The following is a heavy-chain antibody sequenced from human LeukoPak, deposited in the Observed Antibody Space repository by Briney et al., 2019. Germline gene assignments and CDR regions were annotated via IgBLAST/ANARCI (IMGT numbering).Heavy chain of an antibody. V-gene: IGHV3-23*01. D-gene: IGHD1-7*01. J-gene: IGHJ4*02. Sequence: LAGGSLRFSCAASGFTFSTYAMYWVRQAPGKGLEWVSAISGGGGSIYYADSVKGRFTISRDNSKNTLYLQMNSLGVEDTAVYYCAKGSSNFYFDSWGQGTLVTVSS. CDR2: ISGGGGSI. CDR1: GFTFSTYA. CDR3: AKGSSNFYFDS.